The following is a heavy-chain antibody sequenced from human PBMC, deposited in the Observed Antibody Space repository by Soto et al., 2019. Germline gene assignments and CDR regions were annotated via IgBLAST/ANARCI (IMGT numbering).Heavy chain of an antibody. V-gene: IGHV1-3*05. CDR1: GYTFTSYA. D-gene: IGHD2-21*02. Sequence: QVQLVQSGAEEKKPGASVKVSCKASGYTFTSYAMHWVRQAPGQRLEWMGWINAGNGNTKYSQKFQGRVTITRDTAASTAYMALSSLRSEDTAAYYCARSIVVVTALAYWGQGTLVNVAS. CDR2: INAGNGNT. J-gene: IGHJ4*02. CDR3: ARSIVVVTALAY.